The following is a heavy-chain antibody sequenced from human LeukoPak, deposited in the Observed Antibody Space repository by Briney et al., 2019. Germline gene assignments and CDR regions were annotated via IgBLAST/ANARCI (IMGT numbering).Heavy chain of an antibody. CDR1: GFTFSSYS. D-gene: IGHD1-26*01. V-gene: IGHV3-21*01. CDR3: TRGTGSYDY. J-gene: IGHJ4*02. Sequence: PGGSLRLSCAASGFTFSSYSMNWVRQAPGKGLEWVSSISSSSSYIYYADSMNGRFTISRDNAKNSLYLQMNSLRAEDTAVYYCTRGTGSYDYWGQGTRVTVSS. CDR2: ISSSSSYI.